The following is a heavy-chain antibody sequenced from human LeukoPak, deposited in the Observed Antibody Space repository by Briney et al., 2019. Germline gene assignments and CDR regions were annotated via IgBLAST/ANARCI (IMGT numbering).Heavy chain of an antibody. J-gene: IGHJ4*02. V-gene: IGHV5-51*01. D-gene: IGHD4-17*01. CDR2: IYPGDSDT. CDR3: ARILGSPYGDYEDFDY. Sequence: GESLKISCQGSGSSFTSYWIGWVRQLPGKGLEWMGIIYPGDSDTRYGPSFQGQVTISADKSISTAYLQWSSLKASDTAMYYCARILGSPYGDYEDFDYWGQGTLVTVSS. CDR1: GSSFTSYW.